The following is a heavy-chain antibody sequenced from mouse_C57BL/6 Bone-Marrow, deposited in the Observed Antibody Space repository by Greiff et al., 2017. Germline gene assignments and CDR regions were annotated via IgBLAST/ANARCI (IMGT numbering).Heavy chain of an antibody. CDR2: IHPNSGST. Sequence: QVQLQQSGAELVQPGASVKLSCKASGYTFTSYWMHWVQQRPGQGLEWIGMIHPNSGSTNYYEKFTSKATLTVDKSSSTAYMQLSSLTYEDSAVYNCARWGGYVFFDYWGQGTTLTVSS. CDR1: GYTFTSYW. V-gene: IGHV1-64*01. CDR3: ARWGGYVFFDY. J-gene: IGHJ2*01.